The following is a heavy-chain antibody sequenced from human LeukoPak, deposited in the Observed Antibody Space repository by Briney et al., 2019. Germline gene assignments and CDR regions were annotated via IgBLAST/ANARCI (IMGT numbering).Heavy chain of an antibody. CDR3: ASFSRFYSSSWHDY. CDR1: GGSISSSSYY. J-gene: IGHJ4*02. D-gene: IGHD6-13*01. Sequence: SETLSLTCTVSGGSISSSSYYWGWIRQPPGKGLEWIGSIYYSGSTYYNPSLKRRVTISVDTSKNQFSLKLSSVTAADTAVYYCASFSRFYSSSWHDYWGQGTLVTVSS. CDR2: IYYSGST. V-gene: IGHV4-39*07.